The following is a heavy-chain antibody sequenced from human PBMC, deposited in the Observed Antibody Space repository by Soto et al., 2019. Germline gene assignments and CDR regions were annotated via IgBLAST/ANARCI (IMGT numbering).Heavy chain of an antibody. CDR2: IYHSGST. Sequence: SETLSLTRAVAGGYISSGGYSWSWIRQPPGKGLEWIGYIYHSGSTYYNPSLKSRVTISVDRSKNQFSLKLSSVTAADTAVYYCAREELSGNWGQGTLVTVSS. D-gene: IGHD1-20*01. V-gene: IGHV4-30-2*01. CDR3: AREELSGN. CDR1: GGYISSGGYS. J-gene: IGHJ4*02.